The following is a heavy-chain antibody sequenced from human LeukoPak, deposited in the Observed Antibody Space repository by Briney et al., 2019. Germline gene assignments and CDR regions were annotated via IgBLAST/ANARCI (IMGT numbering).Heavy chain of an antibody. CDR2: MNPNSGNT. V-gene: IGHV1-8*03. CDR1: GYTFTSYD. D-gene: IGHD1-26*01. CDR3: AMASGSYIDAFDI. Sequence: ASVKVSCKASGYTFTSYDINWVRQATGQELEWMGWMNPNSGNTGYAQKFHGRVTITRNTSISTAYMELSSLISEVTAVYYCAMASGSYIDAFDIWGQGTMVTVSS. J-gene: IGHJ3*02.